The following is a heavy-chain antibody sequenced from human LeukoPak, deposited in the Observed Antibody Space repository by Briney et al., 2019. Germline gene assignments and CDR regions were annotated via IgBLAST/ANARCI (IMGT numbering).Heavy chain of an antibody. CDR2: INTSGIN. D-gene: IGHD3-22*01. CDR3: ARDAHCYDSSDYYPPYYFDS. Sequence: PSETLSLTCTVSSGSISSYFWSWIRQAAGKGLEWVGRINTSGINNYNPSLKSRVTMSVDTSKNQISLKVTSVTAADTAVYYCARDAHCYDSSDYYPPYYFDSWGQGTLVTVSS. V-gene: IGHV4-4*07. J-gene: IGHJ4*02. CDR1: SGSISSYF.